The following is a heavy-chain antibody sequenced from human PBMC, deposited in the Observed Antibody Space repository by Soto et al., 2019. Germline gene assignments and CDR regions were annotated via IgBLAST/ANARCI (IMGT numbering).Heavy chain of an antibody. CDR3: ARGIPRGYSYGSYYFDY. V-gene: IGHV3-53*01. Sequence: EVQLVESGGGLIQPGGSLRLSCAASGFTVSSNYMTWVRQAPGKGLEWVSVIYSGGRTYYADSVKGRFTISRDNSKNTLYLQMNSLRAEDTAVYYCARGIPRGYSYGSYYFDYWGQGPLVTVSS. D-gene: IGHD5-18*01. CDR2: IYSGGRT. CDR1: GFTVSSNY. J-gene: IGHJ4*02.